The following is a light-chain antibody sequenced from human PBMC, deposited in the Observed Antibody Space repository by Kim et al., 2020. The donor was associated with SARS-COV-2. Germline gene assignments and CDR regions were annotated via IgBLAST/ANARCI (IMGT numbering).Light chain of an antibody. CDR2: YKSDSDK. Sequence: QPVLTQPSSLSASPGASASLTCTLRSGINVGTYRIYWYQQKPGSPPQHLLNYKSDSDKQQGSGVPSRFSGFTDASANAGILLISGLQSEDEADYYCMIWHSNTWVFGGGTKVTVL. V-gene: IGLV5-45*03. CDR3: MIWHSNTWV. J-gene: IGLJ3*02. CDR1: SGINVGTYR.